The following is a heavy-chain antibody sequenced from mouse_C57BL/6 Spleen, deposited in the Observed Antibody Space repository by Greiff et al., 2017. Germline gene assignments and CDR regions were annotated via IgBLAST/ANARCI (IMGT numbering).Heavy chain of an antibody. CDR1: GYTFTNYW. CDR2: IYPGGGYT. J-gene: IGHJ4*01. Sequence: VQLQQSGAELVRPGTSVKMSCKASGYTFTNYWIGWAKQRPGHGLEWIGDIYPGGGYTNYNEKFKGKGTLTADKSSSTAYMQFSSLTSEDSAIYYCARSGDYYGSSYGYYAMDYWGQGTSVTVSS. V-gene: IGHV1-63*01. CDR3: ARSGDYYGSSYGYYAMDY. D-gene: IGHD1-1*01.